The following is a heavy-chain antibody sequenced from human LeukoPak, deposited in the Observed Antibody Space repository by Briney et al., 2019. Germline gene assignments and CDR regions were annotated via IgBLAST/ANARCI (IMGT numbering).Heavy chain of an antibody. D-gene: IGHD4-17*01. CDR1: GFTFSSYS. V-gene: IGHV3-21*01. Sequence: PGGSLRLSCAASGFTFSSYSMNWVRQAPEKGLEWVSSISSSSAYIYYADSVRGRFTISRDNAKNSLYLQMNSLRAEDTAVYYCARVATVTTTEGGYWGQGTLVTVSS. CDR3: ARVATVTTTEGGY. CDR2: ISSSSAYI. J-gene: IGHJ4*02.